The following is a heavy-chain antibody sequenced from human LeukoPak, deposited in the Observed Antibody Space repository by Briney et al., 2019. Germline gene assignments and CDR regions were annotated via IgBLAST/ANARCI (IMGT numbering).Heavy chain of an antibody. CDR1: GFTFSSYT. V-gene: IGHV3-21*01. CDR3: ASIVYSGYDSNDY. Sequence: GGSLRLSCAAPGFTFSSYTMNWVRQAPGKGLEWVSSISSRSSYIYYADSVKGRFTISRDNAKNSLYLQMNSLRAEDTAVYYCASIVYSGYDSNDYWGQGTLVTVSS. D-gene: IGHD5-12*01. J-gene: IGHJ4*02. CDR2: ISSRSSYI.